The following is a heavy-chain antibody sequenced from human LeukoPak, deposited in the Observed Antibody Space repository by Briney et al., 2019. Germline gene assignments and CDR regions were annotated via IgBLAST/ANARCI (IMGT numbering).Heavy chain of an antibody. CDR1: GGSFSGYY. V-gene: IGHV4-59*10. CDR2: IYTSGST. D-gene: IGHD6-13*01. Sequence: SETLSLTCVVYGGSFSGYYWTWIRQPAGKGLEWIGRIYTSGSTNYSPSLKSRVTISLDTSRNYFSLQLTSVTAADTAVYYCAGSSRYYYYMDVWGRGTTVTVSS. J-gene: IGHJ6*03. CDR3: AGSSRYYYYMDV.